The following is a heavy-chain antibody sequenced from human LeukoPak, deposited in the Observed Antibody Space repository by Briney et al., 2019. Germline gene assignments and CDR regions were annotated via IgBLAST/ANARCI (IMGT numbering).Heavy chain of an antibody. CDR2: IYPGYSDT. J-gene: IGHJ5*02. Sequence: GESLKISCKGSGYSFTSYWIGWVRQMPGKGLEWMGIIYPGYSDTRYSPSFQGQVTISADQSISTAYLQWSSLKASDTAMYYCAIFDFLFGEIDNWFDPWGKGTQVTVSS. CDR3: AIFDFLFGEIDNWFDP. V-gene: IGHV5-51*01. CDR1: GYSFTSYW. D-gene: IGHD3-16*01.